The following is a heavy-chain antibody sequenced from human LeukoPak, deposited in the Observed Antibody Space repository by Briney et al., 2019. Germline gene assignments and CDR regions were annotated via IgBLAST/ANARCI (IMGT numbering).Heavy chain of an antibody. V-gene: IGHV1-69*02. J-gene: IGHJ1*01. CDR2: IIPILGIA. Sequence: SVKVSCKASGGTFSSYTISWVRQAPGQGLEWMGRIIPILGIANYAQKFQGRVTITADKSTSTAYMELSSLRSEDTAVYYCAGGPYYDFWCGYKGEYFQHWGQGTLVTVSS. D-gene: IGHD3-3*01. CDR1: GGTFSSYT. CDR3: AGGPYYDFWCGYKGEYFQH.